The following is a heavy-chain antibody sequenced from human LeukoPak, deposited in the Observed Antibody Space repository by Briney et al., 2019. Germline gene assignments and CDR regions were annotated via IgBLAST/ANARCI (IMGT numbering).Heavy chain of an antibody. D-gene: IGHD2-21*02. CDR3: ARRGDSYSFDY. CDR2: ISASGGST. Sequence: PGGSLRLSCAASGFTFSGSAMSWVRQVPGKGLEWVSGISASGGSTSYADSVRGRFTISRDNSKNTLSLQMNSLRAEDTAVYYCARRGDSYSFDYWGQGTLVTVSS. J-gene: IGHJ4*02. V-gene: IGHV3-23*01. CDR1: GFTFSGSA.